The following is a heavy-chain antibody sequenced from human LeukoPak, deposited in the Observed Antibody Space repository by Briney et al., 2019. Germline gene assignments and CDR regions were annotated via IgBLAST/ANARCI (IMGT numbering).Heavy chain of an antibody. CDR2: IYYSGST. J-gene: IGHJ4*02. D-gene: IGHD5-24*01. V-gene: IGHV4-38-2*02. CDR1: GYSISSGYY. Sequence: SGTLSLTCTVSGYSISSGYYWGWIRQPPGKGLEWIGSIYYSGSTHYNPSLKSRVTISVDTSKNQFSLKLSSVTAADTAVYYCARDGEMATIENYFAYWGQGTLVTVSS. CDR3: ARDGEMATIENYFAY.